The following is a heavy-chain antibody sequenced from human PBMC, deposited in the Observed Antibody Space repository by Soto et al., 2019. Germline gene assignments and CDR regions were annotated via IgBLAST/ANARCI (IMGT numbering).Heavy chain of an antibody. V-gene: IGHV1-69*02. Sequence: QVPLVQSGAEVKKPGSSVKVSCKASGGTFSSYTISWVRQAPGQGLEWMGRIIPILGIANYAQKFQGRVTITADKSTSTAYRERSSLRSEDRAVYYCARSDDYGDYHPRGPNDYWGQGTLVTVSS. CDR1: GGTFSSYT. D-gene: IGHD4-17*01. CDR2: IIPILGIA. CDR3: ARSDDYGDYHPRGPNDY. J-gene: IGHJ4*02.